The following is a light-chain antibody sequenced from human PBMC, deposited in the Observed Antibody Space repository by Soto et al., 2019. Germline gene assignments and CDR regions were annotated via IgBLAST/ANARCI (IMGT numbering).Light chain of an antibody. CDR2: KAS. CDR1: QSISNR. J-gene: IGKJ1*01. Sequence: DIQMTQFPSTLSASVGDRVTITCRASQSISNRLAWFQQKSGEAPNLLIHKASSLESGVPSRFSGSGSGTEFTLTISSLQPDDFATYYCQQCNTSSWTFGQGTKV. V-gene: IGKV1-5*03. CDR3: QQCNTSSWT.